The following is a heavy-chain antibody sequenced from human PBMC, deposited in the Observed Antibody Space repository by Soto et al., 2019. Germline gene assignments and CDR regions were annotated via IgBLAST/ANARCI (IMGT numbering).Heavy chain of an antibody. CDR1: GYTFTSYD. CDR3: ARERTGTTSMDV. Sequence: QVQLVQSGAEVKKPGASVKVSCKASGYTFTSYDINWVRQATGQGLEWMGWMNPNSGNTGYAQKFRGRVTMTRNTSISTAYMKLSSLRSEDTAVYYCARERTGTTSMDVWGQGTTVTVSS. V-gene: IGHV1-8*01. J-gene: IGHJ6*02. D-gene: IGHD1-1*01. CDR2: MNPNSGNT.